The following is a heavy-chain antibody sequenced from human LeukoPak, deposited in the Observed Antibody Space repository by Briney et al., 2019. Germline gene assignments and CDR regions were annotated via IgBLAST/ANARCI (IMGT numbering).Heavy chain of an antibody. CDR1: GYTFTSYG. CDR2: ISAYNGNT. D-gene: IGHD6-19*01. J-gene: IGHJ4*02. V-gene: IGHV1-18*01. Sequence: ASVKVSCKASGYTFTSYGISWARQAPGQGLEWMGWISAYNGNTNYAQKLQGRVTMTTDTSTSTAYMELRSLRSDDTAVYYCARVPSGRPTYYFDYWGQGTLVTVSS. CDR3: ARVPSGRPTYYFDY.